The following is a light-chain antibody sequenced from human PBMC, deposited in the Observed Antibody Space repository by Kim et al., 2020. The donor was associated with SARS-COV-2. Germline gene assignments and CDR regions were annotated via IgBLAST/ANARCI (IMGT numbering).Light chain of an antibody. CDR3: QQANSFLT. Sequence: SAVVGDRVTLTCRASQDIGSWLAWYQQKPGKPPKLLIYTASNLESGVPSRFSGSGSGTDFSLTISSLQPEDFATYYCQQANSFLTFGGGTKVDIK. J-gene: IGKJ4*01. CDR2: TAS. CDR1: QDIGSW. V-gene: IGKV1-12*01.